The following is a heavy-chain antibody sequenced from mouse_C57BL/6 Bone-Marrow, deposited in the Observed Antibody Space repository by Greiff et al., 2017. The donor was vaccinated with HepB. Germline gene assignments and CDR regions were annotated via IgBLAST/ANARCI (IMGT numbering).Heavy chain of an antibody. CDR2: INPNYGTT. J-gene: IGHJ1*03. Sequence: VQLKQSGPELVKPGASVKISCKASGYSFPDYNMNWVKQSNGKSLEWIGVINPNYGTTSYNQKFKGKATLTVDQSSSTAYMQLNSLTSEDSAVYDCARRWLRRDWYFDVWGTGTTVTVSS. CDR1: GYSFPDYN. V-gene: IGHV1-39*01. D-gene: IGHD2-2*01. CDR3: ARRWLRRDWYFDV.